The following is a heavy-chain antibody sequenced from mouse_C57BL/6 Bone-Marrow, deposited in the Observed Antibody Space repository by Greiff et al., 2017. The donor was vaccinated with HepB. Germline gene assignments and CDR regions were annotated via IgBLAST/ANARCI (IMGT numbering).Heavy chain of an antibody. D-gene: IGHD1-1*01. CDR1: GYTFTSYW. J-gene: IGHJ4*01. CDR2: IDPNSGGT. CDR3: ASSTVVAKGGAMDY. V-gene: IGHV1-72*01. Sequence: QVQLQQSGAELVKPGASVKLSCKASGYTFTSYWMHWVKQRPGRGLEWIGRIDPNSGGTKYNEKFKSKATLTVDKPSSTAYMQLSSLTSEDSAVYYCASSTVVAKGGAMDYWGQGTSVTVSS.